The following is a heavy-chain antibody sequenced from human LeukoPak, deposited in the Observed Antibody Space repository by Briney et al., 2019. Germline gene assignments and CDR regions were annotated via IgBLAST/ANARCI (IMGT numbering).Heavy chain of an antibody. V-gene: IGHV3-48*01. CDR2: ISSSSSTI. D-gene: IGHD6-19*01. CDR3: ARDVAGIDY. J-gene: IGHJ4*02. CDR1: GFTFSSYS. Sequence: GGSLRLSCAASGFTFSSYSMNWVRQAPGKGLEWVSYISSSSSTIYYADSVKGRFTISRDNAKNSLYLQMNSLRAEDTAVYYCARDVAGIDYWGQGTLVTVSS.